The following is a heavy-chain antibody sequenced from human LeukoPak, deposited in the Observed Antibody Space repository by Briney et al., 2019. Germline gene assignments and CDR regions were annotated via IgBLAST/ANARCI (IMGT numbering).Heavy chain of an antibody. CDR3: ARDVKGPCGGDCYSAISGDFDY. J-gene: IGHJ4*02. CDR1: GYTFTDYY. D-gene: IGHD2-21*02. V-gene: IGHV1-2*02. Sequence: ASVKVSCKASGYTFTDYYIHWVRQAPGQGLEWMAWINPNSGGTDYAQKFQGRVTMTRDTSISTAYMELSRLRSDDTAVYYCARDVKGPCGGDCYSAISGDFDYWGQGTLVTVSS. CDR2: INPNSGGT.